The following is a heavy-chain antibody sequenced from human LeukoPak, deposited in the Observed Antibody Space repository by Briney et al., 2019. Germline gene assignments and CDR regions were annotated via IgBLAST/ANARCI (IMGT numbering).Heavy chain of an antibody. J-gene: IGHJ4*02. V-gene: IGHV3-48*04. CDR1: GFTFSSYW. D-gene: IGHD6-6*01. CDR2: ISSSSSTI. CDR3: AKDAVSSIAVRRFDY. Sequence: GRSLRLSCAASGFTFSSYWMSWVRQAPGKGLEWDSYISSSSSTIYYAVSVKGRFTVSRDNSKNTLFLVMNSLRAEDTAVYYCAKDAVSSIAVRRFDYWGQGTLVTVSS.